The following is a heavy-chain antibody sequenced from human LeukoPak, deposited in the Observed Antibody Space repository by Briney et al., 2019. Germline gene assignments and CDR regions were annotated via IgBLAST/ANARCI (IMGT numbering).Heavy chain of an antibody. D-gene: IGHD4-23*01. CDR1: GFTFSSYG. CDR3: ARAKLQAYFDY. J-gene: IGHJ4*02. CDR2: IWYDGSNK. Sequence: PGGSLRLSCAASGFTFSSYGMHWVRQAPGKGLEWVAVIWYDGSNKYYADSVKGRFTISRDNSKNTLYLRMNSLRAEDTAVYYCARAKLQAYFDYWGQGTLVTVSS. V-gene: IGHV3-33*01.